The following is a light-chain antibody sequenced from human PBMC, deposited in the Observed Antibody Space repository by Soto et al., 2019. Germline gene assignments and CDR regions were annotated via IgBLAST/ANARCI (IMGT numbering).Light chain of an antibody. Sequence: QAVVAQPPSASGTPGQRVTISCSGSNSNIGRNDVTWYQQVPGTAPQCLIYSNDQRPSGVPDRISGSRSGTSASLAISGLQAGDEAEYYCAAWDDTLRARVFGGGPKLTVL. CDR2: SND. CDR3: AAWDDTLRARV. CDR1: NSNIGRND. J-gene: IGLJ2*01. V-gene: IGLV1-44*01.